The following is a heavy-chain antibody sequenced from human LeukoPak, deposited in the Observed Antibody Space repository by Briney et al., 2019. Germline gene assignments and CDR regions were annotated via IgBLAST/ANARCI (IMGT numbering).Heavy chain of an antibody. CDR2: ISGSGGST. Sequence: PGGSLRLSCAASGFTFSSYAMSWVRQAPGKGLEWVSVISGSGGSTYYADSVKGRFTISRDNSKNTLYLQMSSLRAEDTAVYYCAKDSRSFDAFDIWGHGTMVTVSS. J-gene: IGHJ3*02. D-gene: IGHD1-26*01. CDR3: AKDSRSFDAFDI. CDR1: GFTFSSYA. V-gene: IGHV3-23*01.